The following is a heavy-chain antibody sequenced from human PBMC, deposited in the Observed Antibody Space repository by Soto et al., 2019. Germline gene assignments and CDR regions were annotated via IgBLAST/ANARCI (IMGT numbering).Heavy chain of an antibody. V-gene: IGHV4-59*01. D-gene: IGHD4-4*01. CDR2: IYYSGST. CDR1: GGSISSYY. Sequence: SETLSLTCTVSGGSISSYYWSWIRQPPGKGLEWIGYIYYSGSTNYNPSLKSRVTISVDTSKNQFSLKLSSVTAADTAVYYCARRGRLQGGVGSTYYYYGRDAGGQGTRVTVSS. CDR3: ARRGRLQGGVGSTYYYYGRDA. J-gene: IGHJ6*02.